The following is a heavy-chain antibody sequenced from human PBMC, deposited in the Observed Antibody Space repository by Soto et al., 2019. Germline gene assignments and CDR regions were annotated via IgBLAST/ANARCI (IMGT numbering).Heavy chain of an antibody. J-gene: IGHJ4*02. CDR3: ARDDGFGELFSCVDY. CDR1: GFTFSSYG. CDR2: IWYDGSNK. Sequence: GGSLRLSCAASGFTFSSYGMHWVRQAPGKGLEWVAVIWYDGSNKYYADSVKGRFTISRDNSKNTLYLQMNSLRAEDTAVYYCARDDGFGELFSCVDYWGQGTLVTVSS. V-gene: IGHV3-33*01. D-gene: IGHD3-10*01.